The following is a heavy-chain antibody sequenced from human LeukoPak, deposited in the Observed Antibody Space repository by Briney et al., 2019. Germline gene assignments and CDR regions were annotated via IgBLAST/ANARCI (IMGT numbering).Heavy chain of an antibody. V-gene: IGHV4-4*02. J-gene: IGHJ4*02. CDR3: ARYCSSSTCSFLDY. Sequence: SETLSLTCAVSGGSISSSNWGSWVRHPPGKGLDWIGEIFHSGTTSYHPSLKSRVTISVDTSKNQFFLKLSSVTAADTAVYYCARYCSSSTCSFLDYWGPGILVTISS. CDR1: GGSISSSNW. D-gene: IGHD2-2*01. CDR2: IFHSGTT.